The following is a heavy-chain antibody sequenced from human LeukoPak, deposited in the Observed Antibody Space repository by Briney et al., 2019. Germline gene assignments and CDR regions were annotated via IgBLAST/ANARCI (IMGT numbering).Heavy chain of an antibody. CDR2: INPNSGGT. CDR1: GYTFTGYY. J-gene: IGHJ4*02. V-gene: IGHV1-2*02. CDR3: ARSLRVYSYGFPGTPTADY. Sequence: GASVKVSCKASGYTFTGYYMHWVRQAPGQGLEWMGWINPNSGGTNYAQKFQGRVTMTRDTSISTAYMELSRLRSDDTAVYYCARSLRVYSYGFPGTPTADYWGQGTLVTVSS. D-gene: IGHD5-18*01.